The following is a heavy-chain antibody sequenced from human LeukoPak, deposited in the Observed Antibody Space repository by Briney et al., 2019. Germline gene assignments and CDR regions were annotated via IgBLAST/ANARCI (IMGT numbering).Heavy chain of an antibody. CDR1: GFTFSSYW. V-gene: IGHV3-74*01. D-gene: IGHD5-18*01. Sequence: PGGSLRLSCAASGFTFSSYWMHWVRQPPGKGLVWLSRISTDGRSTNYADSVKGRFTISRDNSKNTLYLQMNSLTAEDTAVYYCARRGYNSGYVFGGQGTLVTVSS. CDR3: ARRGYNSGYVF. CDR2: ISTDGRST. J-gene: IGHJ4*02.